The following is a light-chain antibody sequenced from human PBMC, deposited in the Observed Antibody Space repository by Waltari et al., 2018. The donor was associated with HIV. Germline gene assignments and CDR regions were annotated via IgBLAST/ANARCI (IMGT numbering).Light chain of an antibody. J-gene: IGLJ3*02. V-gene: IGLV2-11*01. Sequence: QSALTQPRSVSGSPGQSVTIPCPATSNDVGAYGFVSWYQQHPGKAPRLMIFDVISRPSGVPDRFSGSKSGSTASLTISGLQAEDEADYYCSSYAGSYIWVFGGGTKLTVL. CDR1: SNDVGAYGF. CDR2: DVI. CDR3: SSYAGSYIWV.